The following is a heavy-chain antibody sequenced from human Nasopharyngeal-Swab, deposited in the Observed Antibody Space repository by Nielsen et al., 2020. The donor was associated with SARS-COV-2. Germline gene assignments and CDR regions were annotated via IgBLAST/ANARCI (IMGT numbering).Heavy chain of an antibody. V-gene: IGHV4-39*01. CDR3: ARTARSTYCTTAACPPKVQWFDP. D-gene: IGHD2-8*01. Sequence: WIRQPPGKGLEWIGSIYYSATTYYNPSLKSRATLSVDRFKNQFSLKLSSVTAADTAVYYCARTARSTYCTTAACPPKVQWFDPWGQGNLVTVSS. J-gene: IGHJ5*02. CDR2: IYYSATT.